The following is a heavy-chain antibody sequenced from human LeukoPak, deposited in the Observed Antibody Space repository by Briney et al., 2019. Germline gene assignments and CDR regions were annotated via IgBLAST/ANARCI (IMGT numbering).Heavy chain of an antibody. Sequence: GGSLRLSCAASAFTFSIYAMSWVRQAPGKGLGWVSTISGSGGSTHYADSVKGRFTISRDNAKNSLYLQMNSLRAEDTAVYYCATMNYGGYFDYWGQGTLVTVSS. CDR3: ATMNYGGYFDY. J-gene: IGHJ4*02. CDR1: AFTFSIYA. CDR2: ISGSGGST. D-gene: IGHD4-23*01. V-gene: IGHV3-23*01.